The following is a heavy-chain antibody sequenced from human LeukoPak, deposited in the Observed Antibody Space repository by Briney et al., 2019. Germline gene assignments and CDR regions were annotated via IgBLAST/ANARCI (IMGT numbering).Heavy chain of an antibody. Sequence: GGSLRLSCAASGFTFSSYWMNWARQAPGKGLEWVSYIRPNDGTTHYADSVKGRFTISRDNAKNSLSLQMTSLRADDTAVYYCVRGQTSLDNWFDPWGQGTLVIVSS. CDR2: IRPNDGTT. CDR1: GFTFSSYW. V-gene: IGHV3-48*01. CDR3: VRGQTSLDNWFDP. J-gene: IGHJ5*02.